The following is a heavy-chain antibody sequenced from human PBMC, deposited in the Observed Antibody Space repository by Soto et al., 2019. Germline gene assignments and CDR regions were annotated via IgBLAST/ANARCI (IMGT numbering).Heavy chain of an antibody. J-gene: IGHJ4*02. CDR3: AQSARCLNVQLCC. V-gene: IGHV3-23*01. Sequence: PGGSLRLSCTASGFTFSDSAMTWVRQAPGKGLEWVSISSAAGRSTYHADSVRGRFTISRDNSRYTLYLRMTSLRADDPAGHYCAQSARCLNVQLCCWSQGTQSTITS. D-gene: IGHD2-2*01. CDR2: SSAAGRST. CDR1: GFTFSDSA.